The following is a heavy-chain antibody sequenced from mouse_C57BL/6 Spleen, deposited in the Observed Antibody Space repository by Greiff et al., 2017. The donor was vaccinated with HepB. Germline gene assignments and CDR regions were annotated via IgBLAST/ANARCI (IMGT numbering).Heavy chain of an antibody. CDR2: INYDGSST. CDR3: ARGGYYGSSYGDY. D-gene: IGHD1-1*01. Sequence: EVKVVESEGGLVQPGSSMKLSCTASGFTFSDYYMAWVRQVPEKGLEWVANINYDGSSTYYLDSLKSRFIISRDNAKNILYLQMSSLKSEDTATYYCARGGYYGSSYGDYWGQGTSVTVSS. V-gene: IGHV5-16*01. J-gene: IGHJ4*01. CDR1: GFTFSDYY.